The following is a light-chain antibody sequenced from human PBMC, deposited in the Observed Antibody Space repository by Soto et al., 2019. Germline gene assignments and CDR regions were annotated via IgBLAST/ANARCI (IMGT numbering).Light chain of an antibody. CDR3: QHSNSHLCT. J-gene: IGKJ2*02. Sequence: DIQMTQSPSSLSASVGDRVTITCRASQTISNWLAWYQHKPGRAPKLLIYAASTLESGVPSRFSGRGSGTEFTLTISSLQPDDFATYYCQHSNSHLCTFGQGTKLEIK. CDR2: AAS. V-gene: IGKV1-5*01. CDR1: QTISNW.